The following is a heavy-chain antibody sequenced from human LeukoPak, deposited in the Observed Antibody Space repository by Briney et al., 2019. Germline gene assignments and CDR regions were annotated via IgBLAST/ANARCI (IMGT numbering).Heavy chain of an antibody. CDR3: AKEQIAVATFDY. CDR2: ITGSGGRT. J-gene: IGHJ4*02. Sequence: GSLRLSCAASGFTFRNYDMTWVRQAPGKGLEWVSTITGSGGRTYYSDSVKGRFTISRDNSKNTLYLQMNSLRAEDTAVYYCAKEQIAVATFDYWGQGTLVTVSS. D-gene: IGHD6-19*01. CDR1: GFTFRNYD. V-gene: IGHV3-23*01.